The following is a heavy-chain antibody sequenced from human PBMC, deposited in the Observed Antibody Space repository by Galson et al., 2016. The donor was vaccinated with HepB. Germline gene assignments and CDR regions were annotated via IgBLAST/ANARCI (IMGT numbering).Heavy chain of an antibody. J-gene: IGHJ3*01. Sequence: PALVKPTQTLTLTCTFSGFSLGTKGMGVSWIRQPPGKALEWLALIDWDDDKYYSPSLKTRLSIPKDISKNQVVLSVTNVDPVDTASYYCARIQKGYYASRTNAAADVFDFWGQGTMVTVSA. V-gene: IGHV2-70*13. CDR1: GFSLGTKGMG. CDR2: IDWDDDK. D-gene: IGHD2-2*01. CDR3: ARIQKGYYASRTNAAADVFDF.